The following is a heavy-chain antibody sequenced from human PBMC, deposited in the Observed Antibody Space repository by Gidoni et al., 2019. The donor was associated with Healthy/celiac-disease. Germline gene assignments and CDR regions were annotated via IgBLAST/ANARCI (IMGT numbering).Heavy chain of an antibody. Sequence: QVQLVQSGAEVKKPGASVKVSCKASGYTFTSYYMHWVRQAPGQGLEWMGIINPSGGSTSYAQKFQGRVTMTRDTSTSTVYMELSSLRSEDTAVYYCASGSGVVPAALHPTQGGYYYGMDVWGQGTTVTVSS. J-gene: IGHJ6*02. D-gene: IGHD2-2*01. CDR3: ASGSGVVPAALHPTQGGYYYGMDV. V-gene: IGHV1-46*03. CDR2: INPSGGST. CDR1: GYTFTSYY.